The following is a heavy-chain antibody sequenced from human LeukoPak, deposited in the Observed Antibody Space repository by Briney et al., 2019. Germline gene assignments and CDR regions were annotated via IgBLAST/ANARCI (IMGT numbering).Heavy chain of an antibody. Sequence: SASLSLTCTASGGSISSYYRSWIRQPPGQGLEWIGYIYYSGSTNYNPSLKSRVTISVDTSKNQFSLKLSSVTAADTAVYYCARHSGAAARYGMDAWGQGTTVTVAS. V-gene: IGHV4-59*08. CDR3: ARHSGAAARYGMDA. CDR2: IYYSGST. J-gene: IGHJ6*02. CDR1: GGSISSYY. D-gene: IGHD6-13*01.